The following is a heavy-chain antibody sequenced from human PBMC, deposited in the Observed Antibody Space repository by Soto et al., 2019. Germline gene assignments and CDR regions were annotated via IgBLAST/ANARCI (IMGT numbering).Heavy chain of an antibody. CDR3: ARGGRFLEWLLLNKAYYYGMNV. D-gene: IGHD3-3*01. J-gene: IGHJ6*02. V-gene: IGHV4-34*01. CDR2: INHSGST. Sequence: PSETLSLTCAVYGGSFSGYYWSWIRQPPGKGLEWIGEINHSGSTNYNPSPKSRVTISVDTSKNQFSLKLSSVTAADTAVYYCARGGRFLEWLLLNKAYYYGMNVCGQGTTV. CDR1: GGSFSGYY.